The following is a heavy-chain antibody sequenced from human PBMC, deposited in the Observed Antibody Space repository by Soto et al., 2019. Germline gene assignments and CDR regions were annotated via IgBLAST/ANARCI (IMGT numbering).Heavy chain of an antibody. V-gene: IGHV1-46*01. D-gene: IGHD2-15*01. CDR3: ARDAILPEDGMGV. J-gene: IGHJ6*02. Sequence: RASVKVSCKASGYTFASYYMHWVRQAPGQGLEWMGIINPSGGSTSYAQKFQGRVTMTRDTSTSTVYMELSSLRSEDTAVYYCARDAILPEDGMGVWGQGTTVTVSS. CDR2: INPSGGST. CDR1: GYTFASYY.